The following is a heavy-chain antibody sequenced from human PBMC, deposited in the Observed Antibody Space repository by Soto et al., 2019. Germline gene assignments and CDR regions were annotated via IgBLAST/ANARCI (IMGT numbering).Heavy chain of an antibody. V-gene: IGHV4-39*01. CDR2: VFYTGFT. Sequence: PSETLSLTCAVSGASISGSYYYWAWLRQSPGKGPEWIGSVFYTGFTSYNPSLESRVSVSVDTSKSQLSLKLSAVTAADTAVYYCATSQKGYNWNYFDHWGQGALVTVSS. J-gene: IGHJ4*02. CDR3: ATSQKGYNWNYFDH. CDR1: GASISGSYYY. D-gene: IGHD1-20*01.